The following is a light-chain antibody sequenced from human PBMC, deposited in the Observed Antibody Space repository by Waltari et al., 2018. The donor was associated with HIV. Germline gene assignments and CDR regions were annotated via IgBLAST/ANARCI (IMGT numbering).Light chain of an antibody. Sequence: ETVMTQSPAALSVSPGERVILSCRASQSVSSNLAWYQHKPGQAPRLLIYDASTSATGIPARFSGSGSGTEYTLTISSLQSEDFAVYYCQQYKNWPPYTFGQGTKLEIK. J-gene: IGKJ2*01. CDR1: QSVSSN. CDR3: QQYKNWPPYT. CDR2: DAS. V-gene: IGKV3-15*01.